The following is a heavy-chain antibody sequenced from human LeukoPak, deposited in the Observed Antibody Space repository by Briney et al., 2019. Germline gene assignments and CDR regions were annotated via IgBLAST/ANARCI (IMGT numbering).Heavy chain of an antibody. J-gene: IGHJ3*02. Sequence: GRSLRLSCAASGFTFSSYGMHWVRQAPGKGLEWVAVISYDGSNKYYADSVKGRFTISRDNSKNTLHLQMNSLRAEDTAVYYCAKEVGSYYYDSSGASDAFDIWGQGTMVTVSS. CDR3: AKEVGSYYYDSSGASDAFDI. D-gene: IGHD3-22*01. CDR1: GFTFSSYG. V-gene: IGHV3-30*18. CDR2: ISYDGSNK.